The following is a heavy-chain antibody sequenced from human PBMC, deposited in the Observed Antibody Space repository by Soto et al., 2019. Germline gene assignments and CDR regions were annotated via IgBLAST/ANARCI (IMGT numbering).Heavy chain of an antibody. Sequence: PGGSLRLSCAASGFTFSSYGMHWVRQAPGKGLEWVAVISYDGSNKYYADSVKGRFTISRDNSKNTLYLQMNSLRAEDTAVYYCAKAKLWFGELGDLLPSYFDYWGQGTLVTVSS. CDR1: GFTFSSYG. V-gene: IGHV3-30*18. CDR2: ISYDGSNK. D-gene: IGHD3-10*01. J-gene: IGHJ4*02. CDR3: AKAKLWFGELGDLLPSYFDY.